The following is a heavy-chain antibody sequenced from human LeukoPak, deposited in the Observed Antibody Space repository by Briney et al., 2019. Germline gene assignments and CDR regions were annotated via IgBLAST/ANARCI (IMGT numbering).Heavy chain of an antibody. D-gene: IGHD2-21*02. J-gene: IGHJ6*03. V-gene: IGHV3-21*01. CDR2: ISSSSSYI. CDR3: ARAYCGGDCRNYYYYYYMDV. Sequence: GGSLRLSCAASGFTFSSYSMNWVRLAPGKGLEWVSSISSSSSYIYYADSVKGRFTISRDNAKNSLYLQMNSLRAEDTAVYYCARAYCGGDCRNYYYYYYMDVWGKGTTVTVSS. CDR1: GFTFSSYS.